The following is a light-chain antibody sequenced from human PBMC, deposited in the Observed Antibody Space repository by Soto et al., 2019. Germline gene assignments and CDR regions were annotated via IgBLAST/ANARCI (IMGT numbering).Light chain of an antibody. J-gene: IGLJ1*01. Sequence: QAVLTQPPSVSAAPGQKVTISCSGNKFNVGDEYFSWYQQVPGTAPKLLIYDNNRRPSGIPDRFSGSKSGTSGTLAITGLQTGDEADYFCGTWDNSLSVYVFGTGTKLTVL. CDR1: KFNVGDEY. V-gene: IGLV1-51*01. CDR2: DNN. CDR3: GTWDNSLSVYV.